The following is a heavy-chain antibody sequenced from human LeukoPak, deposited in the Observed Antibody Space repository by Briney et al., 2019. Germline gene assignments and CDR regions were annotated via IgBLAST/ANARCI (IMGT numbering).Heavy chain of an antibody. J-gene: IGHJ6*02. D-gene: IGHD2-2*01. Sequence: PSETLSLTCAVSTDSFSSHYWTWIRQPPGKGLEWNGYISYIGSTNYNPSLKSRVTISIDTSKNQFSLKLSSVTAADTAVYYCARDMRGMDVWGQGTTVTVSS. CDR1: TDSFSSHY. CDR3: ARDMRGMDV. V-gene: IGHV4-59*11. CDR2: ISYIGST.